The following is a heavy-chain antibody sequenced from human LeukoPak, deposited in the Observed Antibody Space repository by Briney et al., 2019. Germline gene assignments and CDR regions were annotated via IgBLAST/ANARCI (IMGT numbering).Heavy chain of an antibody. J-gene: IGHJ4*02. CDR2: ISGSGGST. Sequence: GGSLRLSCAASGFTFSSYAMSWVRQAPGKGLEWVSAISGSGGSTYCADSVKGRFTISRDNSKNTLYLQMNSLRAEDTAVYYCAKADYGDWLIDYWGQGTLVTVSS. D-gene: IGHD4-17*01. CDR3: AKADYGDWLIDY. V-gene: IGHV3-23*01. CDR1: GFTFSSYA.